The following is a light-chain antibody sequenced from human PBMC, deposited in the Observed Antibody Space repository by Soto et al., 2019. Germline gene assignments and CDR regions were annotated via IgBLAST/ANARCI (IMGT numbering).Light chain of an antibody. Sequence: DIQMTQSPSTLSASVGDRVTITCRASQSIDSWLAWYQQKPGKAPKVMIYDASSLESGVPSRFSGSGSGTEFTLTISSLQPGDFATYYCQQYNSYPWTFGQGTKVEVK. V-gene: IGKV1-5*01. CDR2: DAS. CDR1: QSIDSW. J-gene: IGKJ1*01. CDR3: QQYNSYPWT.